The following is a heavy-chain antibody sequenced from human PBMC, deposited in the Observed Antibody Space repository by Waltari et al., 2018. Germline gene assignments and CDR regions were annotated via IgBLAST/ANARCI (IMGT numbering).Heavy chain of an antibody. Sequence: EVQLVESGGGLVKPGGSLRLSCAASGFTFSSYSMNWVRQAPGKGLEWVSSISSSSSYIYYADSVKGRFTISRDNAKNSLYLQMNSLRAEDTAVYYCARTSGSYYWYFDLWGRGTLVTVSS. J-gene: IGHJ2*01. CDR2: ISSSSSYI. D-gene: IGHD1-26*01. V-gene: IGHV3-21*01. CDR3: ARTSGSYYWYFDL. CDR1: GFTFSSYS.